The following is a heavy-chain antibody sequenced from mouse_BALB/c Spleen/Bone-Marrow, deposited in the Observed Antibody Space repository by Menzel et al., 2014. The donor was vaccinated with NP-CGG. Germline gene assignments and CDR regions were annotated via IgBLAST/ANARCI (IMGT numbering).Heavy chain of an antibody. CDR2: IWAGGST. CDR1: GFSLTSYG. Sequence: QVQLQQSGPGLAAPSQSLSITCTVSGFSLTSYGVHWVRQPPGKGLEWLGVIWAGGSTNYNSALMSRLSISKDNSKSQVFLKMNSLQTDDTAMYYCAREGLLLYRGFAYWGQGTLVTVSA. D-gene: IGHD2-10*01. V-gene: IGHV2-9*02. J-gene: IGHJ3*01. CDR3: AREGLLLYRGFAY.